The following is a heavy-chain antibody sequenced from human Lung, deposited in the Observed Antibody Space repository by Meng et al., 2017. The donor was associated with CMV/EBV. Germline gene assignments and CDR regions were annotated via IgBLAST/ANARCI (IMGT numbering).Heavy chain of an antibody. CDR2: IYPGDSDT. V-gene: IGHV5-51*01. D-gene: IGHD3-10*01. CDR3: ARRGSTWFVDY. J-gene: IGHJ4*02. Sequence: GEXXKISCKGSGYNFDNYWIGWVRQMPGKGLEWMGLIYPGDSDTRYSPAFQGQVTISADKSISTAYLQWSGLKASDTAMYYCARRGSTWFVDYWGQGTVVTVSS. CDR1: GYNFDNYW.